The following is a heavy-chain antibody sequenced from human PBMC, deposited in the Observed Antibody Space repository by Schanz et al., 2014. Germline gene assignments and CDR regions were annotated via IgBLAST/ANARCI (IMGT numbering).Heavy chain of an antibody. CDR3: ARDRGYCSGGSCLTFDY. V-gene: IGHV3-30*03. J-gene: IGHJ4*02. CDR1: GFSLNTYG. Sequence: QAQLMESGGGVVQPGTSLILSCSVSGFSLNTYGIHWFRQPAGKGLEWVAAMSYDGSIKYYGDSVKGRFTISRDNSKNTLYLHMNTLRSEDTAVYYCARDRGYCSGGSCLTFDYWGQGTQVTVSS. D-gene: IGHD2-15*01. CDR2: MSYDGSIK.